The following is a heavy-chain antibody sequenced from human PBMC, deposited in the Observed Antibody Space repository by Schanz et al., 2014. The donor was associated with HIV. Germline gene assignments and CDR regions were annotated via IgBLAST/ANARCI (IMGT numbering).Heavy chain of an antibody. CDR3: ARDGARTSHWGF. J-gene: IGHJ4*02. V-gene: IGHV3-33*08. Sequence: VQLLESGGGLVQPGGSLRLSCATSGFPFAAYAMTWVRQAPGKGLEWVAVIWSDGNNKYYGDSVKGRFTISRDNSKNTLYLQMNSLGVEDTAVYFCARDGARTSHWGFWGQGTLVTVSS. CDR2: IWSDGNNK. CDR1: GFPFAAYA. D-gene: IGHD2-2*01.